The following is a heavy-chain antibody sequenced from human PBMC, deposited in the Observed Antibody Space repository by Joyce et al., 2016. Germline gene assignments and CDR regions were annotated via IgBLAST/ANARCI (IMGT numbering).Heavy chain of an antibody. CDR2: ISPIVGVA. CDR1: GGNFYDYT. J-gene: IGHJ3*02. Sequence: VQLVQSGAEVKKPGSSVKVSCKVSGGNFYDYTITWVRQAPGQGREVMGRISPIVGVANYARKFRGRVALTADKSTATAYLELNSLRLDDTAMVFCTRGRIEYSKTFNAYDIWGQGTMVTVSS. CDR3: TRGRIEYSKTFNAYDI. V-gene: IGHV1-69*04. D-gene: IGHD2/OR15-2a*01.